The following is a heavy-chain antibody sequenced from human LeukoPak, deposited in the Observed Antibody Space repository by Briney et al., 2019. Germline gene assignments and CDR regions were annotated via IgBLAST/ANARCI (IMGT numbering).Heavy chain of an antibody. CDR2: ISYDGSNK. J-gene: IGHJ4*02. D-gene: IGHD3-10*01. CDR1: GFTFSSYA. V-gene: IGHV3-30*04. CDR3: ARDYYGSGSSDY. Sequence: GRSLRLSCAASGFTFSSYAMHWVRQGPGKGLEWVAVISYDGSNKYYADSVKGRFTISRDNSKNTLYLQMNSLRAEDTAVYYCARDYYGSGSSDYWGQGTLVTVSS.